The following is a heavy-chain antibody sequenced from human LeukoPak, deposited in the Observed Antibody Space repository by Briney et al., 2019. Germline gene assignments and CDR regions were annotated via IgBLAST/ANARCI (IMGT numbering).Heavy chain of an antibody. J-gene: IGHJ5*02. Sequence: SETLSLTCAVYGGSFSGYYWSWIRQPPGKGLEWIGYIYYSGSTYYNPSLKSRVTMSVDTSKNQFSLKLSSVTAADTAVYYCAREDPRYNWFDPWGQGTLVTVSS. D-gene: IGHD2-15*01. CDR2: IYYSGST. CDR1: GGSFSGYY. CDR3: AREDPRYNWFDP. V-gene: IGHV4-30-4*08.